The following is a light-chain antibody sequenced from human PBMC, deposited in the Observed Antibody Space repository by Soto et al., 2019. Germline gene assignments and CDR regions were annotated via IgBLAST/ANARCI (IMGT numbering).Light chain of an antibody. CDR1: QSVSSSS. V-gene: IGKV3-20*01. CDR3: QQYGSSPPYT. Sequence: EVVLTQSPGTLSLSPGERATLSCRASQSVSSSSLAWYQHKPGQAPRLLIYGASNRATGIPDRFSGSGSGTDFTITISRLEPEDFAVYYCQQYGSSPPYTFGQGTKLEIK. CDR2: GAS. J-gene: IGKJ2*01.